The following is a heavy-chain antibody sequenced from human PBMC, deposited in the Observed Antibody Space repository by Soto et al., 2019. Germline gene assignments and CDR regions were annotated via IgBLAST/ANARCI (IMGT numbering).Heavy chain of an antibody. J-gene: IGHJ5*02. CDR2: VYFTGTT. Sequence: PSETLSLTCTVSGSSLSYGGYYWSWLRQQAGKGLEWIGYVYFTGTTYYNPSLQSRLSLSVETSKNQFSLKLTSVTAPDTALYYWPSDGSSNHHCCGPWGRRNRVTVSS. V-gene: IGHV4-31*03. D-gene: IGHD2-2*01. CDR1: GSSLSYGGYY. CDR3: PSDGSSNHHCCGP.